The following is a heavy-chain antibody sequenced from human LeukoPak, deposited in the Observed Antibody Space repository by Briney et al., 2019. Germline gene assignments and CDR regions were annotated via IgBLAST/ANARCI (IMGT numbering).Heavy chain of an antibody. CDR1: GGSISSYY. CDR2: IYNSGST. J-gene: IGHJ5*02. V-gene: IGHV4-4*07. D-gene: IGHD6-13*01. Sequence: PSETLSLTCTVSGGSISSYYWSWIRQPAGKGLEWIGRIYNSGSTNYNPSLKSRVTISVDTSKNKFSLKLSSVTAADTAVYYCARDRSSREGWFDPWGQGTLVTVSS. CDR3: ARDRSSREGWFDP.